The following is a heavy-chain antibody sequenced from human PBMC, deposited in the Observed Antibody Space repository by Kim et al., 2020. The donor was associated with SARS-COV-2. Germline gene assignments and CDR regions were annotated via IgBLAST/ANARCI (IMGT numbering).Heavy chain of an antibody. J-gene: IGHJ6*02. Sequence: GGSLRLSCAASGFTFSSYGMHWVRQAPGKGLEWVAVIWYDGSNKYYVDSVKGRFTISRDNSKNTLYLQMNSLRAEDTAVYYCARGFGNYAFRFYYGMDVWGQGTTVTVSS. CDR1: GFTFSSYG. D-gene: IGHD4-4*01. CDR2: IWYDGSNK. V-gene: IGHV3-33*01. CDR3: ARGFGNYAFRFYYGMDV.